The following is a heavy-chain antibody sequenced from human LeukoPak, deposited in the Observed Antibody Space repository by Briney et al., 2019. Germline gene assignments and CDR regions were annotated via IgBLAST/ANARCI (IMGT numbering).Heavy chain of an antibody. CDR1: GASISSYY. J-gene: IGHJ3*02. CDR3: ARDPGPPNYDFWSGYYNGNAFDI. V-gene: IGHV4-59*12. D-gene: IGHD3-3*01. CDR2: IYYSRST. Sequence: SETLSLTCTVSGASISSYYWTWIRQPPGKGLEWIGYIYYSRSTNYNPSLKSRVVISVDTSKNQFSLNMNSVTAADTAVYYCARDPGPPNYDFWSGYYNGNAFDIWGQGTMVTVSS.